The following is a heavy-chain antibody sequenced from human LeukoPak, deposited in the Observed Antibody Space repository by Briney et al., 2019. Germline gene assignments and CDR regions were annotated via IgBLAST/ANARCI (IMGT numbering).Heavy chain of an antibody. Sequence: SETLSLTCAVSGGSISSGGYSWSWIRQPPGKGLEWIGYIYHSGSTYYNPSLKSRVTISVDTSKNQFSLKLSSVTAADTAVYYCARGASIAAAPARFDYWGQGTLVTVSS. V-gene: IGHV4-30-2*01. CDR2: IYHSGST. D-gene: IGHD6-13*01. CDR3: ARGASIAAAPARFDY. CDR1: GGSISSGGYS. J-gene: IGHJ4*02.